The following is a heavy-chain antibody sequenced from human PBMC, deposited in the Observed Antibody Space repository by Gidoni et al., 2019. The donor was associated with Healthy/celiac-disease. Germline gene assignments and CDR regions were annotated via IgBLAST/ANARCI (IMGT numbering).Heavy chain of an antibody. D-gene: IGHD6-13*01. V-gene: IGHV3-7*01. CDR1: GFPFSSYW. CDR3: ALRIAAAGTRWFDP. Sequence: EVQLVESGGGLVQPGGSLRLSCAASGFPFSSYWMSWVRQAPGKGLEWVANIKQDGSEKYYVDSVKGRFTISRDNAKNSLYLQMNSLRAEDTAVYYCALRIAAAGTRWFDPWGQGTLVTVSS. J-gene: IGHJ5*02. CDR2: IKQDGSEK.